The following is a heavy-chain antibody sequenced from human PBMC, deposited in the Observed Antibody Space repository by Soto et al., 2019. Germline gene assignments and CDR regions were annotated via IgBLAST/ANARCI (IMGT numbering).Heavy chain of an antibody. J-gene: IGHJ2*01. D-gene: IGHD3-9*01. CDR3: VNDIRDRYFEWYFDL. CDR1: GFVFDDYG. V-gene: IGHV3-9*01. Sequence: EVQLVESGGGLVQPGRSLRLSCAASGFVFDDYGMHWVRQGPGKGLEWVSSISWNSKNIDYVESVKGRFTISRDNAKNYLYRQMNSLRPEDTALYFCVNDIRDRYFEWYFDLWGRGTLVTVSS. CDR2: ISWNSKNI.